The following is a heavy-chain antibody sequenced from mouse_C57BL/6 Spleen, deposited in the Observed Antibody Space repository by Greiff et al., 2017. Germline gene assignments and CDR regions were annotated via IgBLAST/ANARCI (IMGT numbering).Heavy chain of an antibody. CDR2: INPNNGGT. D-gene: IGHD1-1*01. Sequence: EVKLQQSGPELVKPGASVKISCKASGYTFTDYYMNWVKQSHGKSLEWIGDINPNNGGTSYNQKFKGKATLTVDKSSSTAYMELRSLTSEDSAVYYCASDYYGIDYWGQGTTLTVSS. CDR1: GYTFTDYY. V-gene: IGHV1-26*01. CDR3: ASDYYGIDY. J-gene: IGHJ2*01.